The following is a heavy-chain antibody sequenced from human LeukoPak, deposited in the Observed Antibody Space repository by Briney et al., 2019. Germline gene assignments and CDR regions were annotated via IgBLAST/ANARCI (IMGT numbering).Heavy chain of an antibody. J-gene: IGHJ3*02. V-gene: IGHV3-21*01. D-gene: IGHD6-6*01. Sequence: PGGSLRLSCAASGFTFSSYSMNWVRRAPGKGLEWVSSISSSSSYIYYAASVKGRLTISRDNAKNSLYLQMNSLRAEDTAVYYCARVSGLVREPNRGHAFDIWGKGTTVTVSS. CDR3: ARVSGLVREPNRGHAFDI. CDR2: ISSSSSYI. CDR1: GFTFSSYS.